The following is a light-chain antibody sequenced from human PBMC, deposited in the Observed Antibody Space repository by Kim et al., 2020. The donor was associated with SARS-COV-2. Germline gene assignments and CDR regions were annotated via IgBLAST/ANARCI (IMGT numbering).Light chain of an antibody. V-gene: IGKV3-20*01. CDR2: GAS. CDR1: QSVSSNL. Sequence: EIVLTQSPGTLSLSPGERATLSCRASQSVSSNLLAWYQQKPGQAPRLLIYGASSRATDIPDRFSGSGSGTDFTLTIVRLEPEDFAVYYCQQYSISPYTSGQGTKLEI. J-gene: IGKJ2*01. CDR3: QQYSISPYT.